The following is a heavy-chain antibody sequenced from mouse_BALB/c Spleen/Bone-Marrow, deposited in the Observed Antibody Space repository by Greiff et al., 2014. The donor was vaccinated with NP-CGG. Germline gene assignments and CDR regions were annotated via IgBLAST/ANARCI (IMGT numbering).Heavy chain of an antibody. CDR2: INPYNGDT. Sequence: EVNVVESGPELVKPGASVEISCKASGYSFTGYFMNWVMQSHGKSLEWIGRINPYNGDTFYNQKFKGKATLTVDKSSSTAHMELRSLASEDSAVYYCARSGYYGSSYFDYWGQGTTLTVSS. V-gene: IGHV1-20*02. J-gene: IGHJ2*01. CDR1: GYSFTGYF. D-gene: IGHD1-1*01. CDR3: ARSGYYGSSYFDY.